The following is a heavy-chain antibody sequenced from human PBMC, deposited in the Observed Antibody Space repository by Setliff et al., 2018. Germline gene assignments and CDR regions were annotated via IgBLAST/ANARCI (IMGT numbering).Heavy chain of an antibody. CDR2: INPNSGGT. CDR3: ARDLLHSGSYFGYYYGMDV. V-gene: IGHV1-2*04. D-gene: IGHD1-26*01. J-gene: IGHJ6*02. Sequence: GASVKVSCKASGYTFTGYYMHWVRQAPGQGLEWMGWINPNSGGTNYAQKFQGWVTMTRDTSISTAYMELSRLRSDDTAVYYCARDLLHSGSYFGYYYGMDVWGQGTTVTVSS. CDR1: GYTFTGYY.